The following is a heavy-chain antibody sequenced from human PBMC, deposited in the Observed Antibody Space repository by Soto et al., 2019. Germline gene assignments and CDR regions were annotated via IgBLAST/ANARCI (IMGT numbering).Heavy chain of an antibody. CDR2: IIPIFGTA. V-gene: IGHV1-69*13. D-gene: IGHD2-21*02. Sequence: SVKVSCKASGGTFSSYAISWVRQAPGQGLEWMGGIIPIFGTANYAQKFQGRVTITADESTSTAYMGLSSLRSEDTAVYYCARATGDPGSYYFDYWGQGTLVTVSS. J-gene: IGHJ4*02. CDR3: ARATGDPGSYYFDY. CDR1: GGTFSSYA.